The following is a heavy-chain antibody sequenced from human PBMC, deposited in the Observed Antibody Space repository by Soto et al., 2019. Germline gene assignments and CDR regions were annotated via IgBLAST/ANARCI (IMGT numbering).Heavy chain of an antibody. CDR2: IAASGIST. CDR1: GFTFADFA. D-gene: IGHD3-22*01. Sequence: GGSLRLSCAASGFTFADFAMTWVRQAPGKGLEWISTIAASGISTYYADSVKGRFTISRENSKNTLYLQMNSLRAEDTAVYYCAKRGGSITMIVVVIEDDAFDIWGQGTMVTVSS. J-gene: IGHJ3*02. CDR3: AKRGGSITMIVVVIEDDAFDI. V-gene: IGHV3-23*01.